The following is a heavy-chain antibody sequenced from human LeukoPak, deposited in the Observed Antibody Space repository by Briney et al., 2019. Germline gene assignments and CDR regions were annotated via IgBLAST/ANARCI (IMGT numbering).Heavy chain of an antibody. D-gene: IGHD1-26*01. CDR2: IDKKTKNYET. CDR1: GFTFSDCS. V-gene: IGHV3-73*01. J-gene: IGHJ5*02. CDR3: TRDAGTYNWLDP. Sequence: QTGGSLRLSCAASGFTFSDCSIHWVRQASGKGLEWVGLIDKKTKNYETAYAESVRGRFTISRDDSKNTAYLQMDSLEIEDTALYYCTRDAGTYNWLDPWGQGTLVTVSS.